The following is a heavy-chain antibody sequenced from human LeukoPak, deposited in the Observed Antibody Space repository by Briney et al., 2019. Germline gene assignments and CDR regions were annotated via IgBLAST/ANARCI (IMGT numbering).Heavy chain of an antibody. D-gene: IGHD1-1*01. Sequence: GESLKISCEASGYFFTTYWIGWVRQMPGKGLEWMGIIYPGDSDTRYSPSLQGQVTISADKSISTAYLQWSSLKASDTAMYYCARPTGTTRVDYWGQGTLVTVSS. CDR3: ARPTGTTRVDY. V-gene: IGHV5-51*01. CDR1: GYFFTTYW. CDR2: IYPGDSDT. J-gene: IGHJ4*02.